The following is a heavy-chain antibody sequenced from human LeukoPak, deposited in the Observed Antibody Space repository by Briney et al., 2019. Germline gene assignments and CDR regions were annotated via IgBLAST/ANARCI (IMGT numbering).Heavy chain of an antibody. D-gene: IGHD3-10*01. V-gene: IGHV4-38-2*02. Sequence: SETLSLTCTVSGYSISSDSYWGWIRQPPGKGLEWIGSIYHSGSTCDNPSLQSRVTISVDTSKNQFSLNLTSVTAADTAVYYCARGSRNYGNVQWGQGTLVTVSS. CDR2: IYHSGST. CDR3: ARGSRNYGNVQ. CDR1: GYSISSDSY. J-gene: IGHJ1*01.